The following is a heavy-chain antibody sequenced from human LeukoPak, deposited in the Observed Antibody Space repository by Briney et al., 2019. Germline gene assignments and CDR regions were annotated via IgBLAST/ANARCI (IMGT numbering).Heavy chain of an antibody. CDR3: TTGRRDGYNFPFDS. Sequence: GGSLRLSCAASGFTFSSYDMHWVRQTTGKGLEWVSAIGAGGDTYYSDSVKGRFTISRENAKNSLFLQMNSLRAGDSAVYYFTTGRRDGYNFPFDSWGQGTQVTVSS. CDR1: GFTFSSYD. V-gene: IGHV3-13*04. D-gene: IGHD5-24*01. CDR2: IGAGGDT. J-gene: IGHJ4*02.